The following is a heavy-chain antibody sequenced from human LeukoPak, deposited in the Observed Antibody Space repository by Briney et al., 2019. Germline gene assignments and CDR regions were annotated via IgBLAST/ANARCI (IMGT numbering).Heavy chain of an antibody. D-gene: IGHD6-6*01. Sequence: PSETLSLTCAVYGGSFSGYYWSGLRQPPGKGLEWIGEINHSGRTNYNPSLKSRVTISVDTSKNQFSLKLSSVTAADTAVYYCARQAARGFDYWGQGTLVTVSS. CDR2: INHSGRT. CDR1: GGSFSGYY. J-gene: IGHJ4*02. CDR3: ARQAARGFDY. V-gene: IGHV4-34*01.